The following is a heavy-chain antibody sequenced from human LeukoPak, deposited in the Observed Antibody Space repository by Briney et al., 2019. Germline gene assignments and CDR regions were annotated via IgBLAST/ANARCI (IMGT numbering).Heavy chain of an antibody. V-gene: IGHV3-74*01. CDR2: INSEGSTI. D-gene: IGHD6-13*01. Sequence: PGGSLRLSCAGSGITFSTYWMHWVRQAPGKGLVWVSRINSEGSTISYADAVKGRVTISRDNAKNTLFLQMNSLRAEDTAVYYCAKDRAAAGFDYWGQGTLVTVSS. J-gene: IGHJ4*02. CDR3: AKDRAAAGFDY. CDR1: GITFSTYW.